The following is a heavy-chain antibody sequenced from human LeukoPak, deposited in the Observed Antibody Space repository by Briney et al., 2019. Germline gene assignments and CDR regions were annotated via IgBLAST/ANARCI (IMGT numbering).Heavy chain of an antibody. CDR1: GFTFSSYA. J-gene: IGHJ4*02. CDR3: AISSGWYVVTFDY. Sequence: GGSLRLSCAASGFTFSSYAMSWVRQAPGKGLEWVSAISGSGGSTYYADSVKGRFTISRDNSKTTLYLQMNSLRAEDTAVYYCAISSGWYVVTFDYWGQGTLVTVSS. V-gene: IGHV3-23*01. CDR2: ISGSGGST. D-gene: IGHD6-19*01.